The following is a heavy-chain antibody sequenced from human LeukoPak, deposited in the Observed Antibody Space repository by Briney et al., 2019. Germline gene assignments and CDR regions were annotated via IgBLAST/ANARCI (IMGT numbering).Heavy chain of an antibody. D-gene: IGHD2-2*01. CDR2: ISYDGSNK. J-gene: IGHJ6*04. CDR3: ARGYQDYYYYYGMDV. Sequence: GRSLRLSCAASGFTFSSYAMHWVRRAPGKGLEWVAVISYDGSNKYYADSVKGRFTIPRDNSKNTLYLQMNSLRAEDTAVYYCARGYQDYYYYYGMDVWGKGTTVTVSS. CDR1: GFTFSSYA. V-gene: IGHV3-30*04.